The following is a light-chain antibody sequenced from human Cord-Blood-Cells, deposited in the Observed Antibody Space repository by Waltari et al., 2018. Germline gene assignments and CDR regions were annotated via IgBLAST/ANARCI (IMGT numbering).Light chain of an antibody. CDR3: QQLNSYLT. Sequence: IQLTQAPSPLSASVGDRGTITCRASQGISSYLAWYQQKPGKAPKLLIYAASTLQSGVPSRFSGSGSGTDFTLTISSLQPEDFATYYCQQLNSYLTFGGGTKVEIK. V-gene: IGKV1-9*01. CDR1: QGISSY. J-gene: IGKJ4*01. CDR2: AAS.